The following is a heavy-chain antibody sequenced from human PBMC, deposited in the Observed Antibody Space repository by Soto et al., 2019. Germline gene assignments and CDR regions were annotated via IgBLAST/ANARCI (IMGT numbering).Heavy chain of an antibody. CDR3: ARNIPGGSGYYYEGGDY. D-gene: IGHD3-22*01. CDR2: IIPIFGTA. Sequence: QVQLVQSGAEVKKPGSSVKVSCKASGGTFSSYAISWVRQAPGQGLEWMGGIIPIFGTANYAQKFQGRVTITADESTSTAYMELSSLSSEDTAVYYCARNIPGGSGYYYEGGDYWGQGTLVTVSS. CDR1: GGTFSSYA. J-gene: IGHJ4*02. V-gene: IGHV1-69*01.